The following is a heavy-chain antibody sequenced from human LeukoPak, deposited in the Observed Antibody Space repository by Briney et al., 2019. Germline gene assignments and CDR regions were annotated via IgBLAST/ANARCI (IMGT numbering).Heavy chain of an antibody. Sequence: SETLSLTCTVSGYSISSGYYWGWIRQPPGKGLEWIGSIYHSGSTYYNPSLKSRVTISVDTSKNQFSLKLSSVTAADTAVYYCARDRTNYYDSSGYFFVAFDIWGQGTMVTVSS. CDR1: GYSISSGYY. J-gene: IGHJ3*02. D-gene: IGHD3-22*01. CDR2: IYHSGST. CDR3: ARDRTNYYDSSGYFFVAFDI. V-gene: IGHV4-38-2*02.